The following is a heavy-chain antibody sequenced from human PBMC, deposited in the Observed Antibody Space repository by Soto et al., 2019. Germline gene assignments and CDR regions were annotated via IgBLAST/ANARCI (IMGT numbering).Heavy chain of an antibody. CDR1: GGSISSSSYY. CDR3: ARRDNYGDYDYFDY. D-gene: IGHD4-17*01. V-gene: IGHV4-31*03. J-gene: IGHJ4*02. CDR2: IYYSGST. Sequence: SETLSLTCTVSGGSISSSSYYWGWIRQPPGKGLEWIGYIYYSGSTYYNPSPKSRVTISVDTSKNQFSLKLSSVTAADTAVYYCARRDNYGDYDYFDYWGQGTLVTVSS.